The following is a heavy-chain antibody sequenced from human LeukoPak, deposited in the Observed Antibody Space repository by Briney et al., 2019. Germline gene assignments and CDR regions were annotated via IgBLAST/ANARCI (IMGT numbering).Heavy chain of an antibody. J-gene: IGHJ4*02. V-gene: IGHV4-4*07. Sequence: PSETLSLTCTVSGGSISSHYWSWIRQPAGKGLELIGRMYTSGTTNYNPSLKSRVTMSVDTSKNQFSLKLSSVTAADTAVYYCARFSPRAMGNYFDFWGQGTLVTVSS. D-gene: IGHD7-27*01. CDR2: MYTSGTT. CDR3: ARFSPRAMGNYFDF. CDR1: GGSISSHY.